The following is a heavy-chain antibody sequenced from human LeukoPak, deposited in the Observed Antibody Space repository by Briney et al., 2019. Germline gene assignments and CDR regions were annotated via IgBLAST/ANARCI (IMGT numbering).Heavy chain of an antibody. D-gene: IGHD3-10*01. J-gene: IGHJ4*02. Sequence: PGRSLRLSCAASGFTFSSYGMHWVRQAPGKGLEWVAVISYDGSNKYYADSVKGRFTISRDNSKNTLYLQMNSLRAEDTAVYYCAKGRRYYDYWGQGTLVTVSS. CDR2: ISYDGSNK. V-gene: IGHV3-30*18. CDR3: AKGRRYYDY. CDR1: GFTFSSYG.